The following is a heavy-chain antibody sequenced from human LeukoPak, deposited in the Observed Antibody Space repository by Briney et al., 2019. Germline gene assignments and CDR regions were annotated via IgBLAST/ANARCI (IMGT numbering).Heavy chain of an antibody. CDR1: GYNMDNFG. CDR3: ARYDADVLFGYYYFDY. D-gene: IGHD3-9*01. Sequence: ASVKVPCKASGYNMDNFGIAWVRQAPGQGLEWMGWISAYSADPNYAQKFQGRVTLTTAYMELRNLRSDDTAVYYCARYDADVLFGYYYFDYWGQGTLVTVSS. J-gene: IGHJ4*01. V-gene: IGHV1-18*01. CDR2: ISAYSADP.